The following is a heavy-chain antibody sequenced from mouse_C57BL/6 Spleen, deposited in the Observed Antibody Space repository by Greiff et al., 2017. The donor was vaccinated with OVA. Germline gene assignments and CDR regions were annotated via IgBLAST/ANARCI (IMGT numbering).Heavy chain of an antibody. D-gene: IGHD1-1*01. V-gene: IGHV1-64*01. J-gene: IGHJ3*01. CDR2: IHPNSGST. CDR3: ARGRDYYGSSWGFAY. Sequence: QVQLQQPGAELVKPGASVKLSCKASGYTFTSYWMHWVKQRPGQGLEWIGMIHPNSGSTNYNEKFKSKAKLTVDKSSSTAYMQLSSLTSEDSAVYYCARGRDYYGSSWGFAYWGQGTLVTVSA. CDR1: GYTFTSYW.